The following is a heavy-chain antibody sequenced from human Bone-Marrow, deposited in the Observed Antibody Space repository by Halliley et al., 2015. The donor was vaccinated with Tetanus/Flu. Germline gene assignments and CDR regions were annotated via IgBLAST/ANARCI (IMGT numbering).Heavy chain of an antibody. J-gene: IGHJ4*02. CDR3: ARGIRSTSSPRPFDY. CDR2: IYYSGTT. V-gene: IGHV4-59*12. CDR1: GGSLSGYY. Sequence: TLSLTCTVSGGSLSGYYWSWLRQSPGSRLEYIGYIYYSGTTNYNPSLRSRVTISVDTSRRQFSLNVRSVTAADTAIYYCARGIRSTSSPRPFDYWGQGTLVTVSS. D-gene: IGHD6-6*01.